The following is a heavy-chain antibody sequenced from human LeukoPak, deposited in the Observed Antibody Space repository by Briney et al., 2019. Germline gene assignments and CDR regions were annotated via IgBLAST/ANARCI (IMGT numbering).Heavy chain of an antibody. D-gene: IGHD6-13*01. Sequence: PSETLSLTCTVSGGSINSPYWTWIRQPPGKGLEWIGYIYYGGSTDYSPSLKSRATISLDTSKDQFSLHLTSVTAADTAVYYCARVYFGGSSWFDAFDIWGQGTMVTVSS. V-gene: IGHV4-59*08. CDR2: IYYGGST. CDR3: ARVYFGGSSWFDAFDI. J-gene: IGHJ3*02. CDR1: GGSINSPY.